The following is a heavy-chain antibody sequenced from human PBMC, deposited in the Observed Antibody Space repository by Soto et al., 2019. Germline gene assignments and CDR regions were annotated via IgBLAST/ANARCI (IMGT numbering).Heavy chain of an antibody. CDR3: ARHYNYANHYYYAMDV. D-gene: IGHD3-10*01. CDR2: IYHDGRT. Sequence: SETLSLTSAVSGASSTRSNWLSWFRPPPGKGLEGFGDIYHDGRTNRNPSLKSRATISVDKSKNQVSLRLTSVTAADTAVYYCARHYNYANHYYYAMDVWGPGTPGPV. J-gene: IGHJ6*02. V-gene: IGHV4-4*02. CDR1: GASSTRSNW.